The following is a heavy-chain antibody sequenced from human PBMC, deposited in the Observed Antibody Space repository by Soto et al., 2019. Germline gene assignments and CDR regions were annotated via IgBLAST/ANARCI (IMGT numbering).Heavy chain of an antibody. V-gene: IGHV1-46*03. CDR3: AIYPGYFGREYYMDV. D-gene: IGHD3-9*01. CDR2: INPSGGST. J-gene: IGHJ6*03. Sequence: ASVKVSCKASGYTFTSYYMHWVRQAPGQGLEWMGIINPSGGSTSYAQKFQGRVTMTRDTSTSTVYMELSSLRSEDTAVYYCAIYPGYFGREYYMDVWGKGTTVTVSS. CDR1: GYTFTSYY.